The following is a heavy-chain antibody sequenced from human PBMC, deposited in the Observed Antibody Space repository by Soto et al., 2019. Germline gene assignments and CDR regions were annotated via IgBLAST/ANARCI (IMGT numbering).Heavy chain of an antibody. CDR2: IWYDGSNK. J-gene: IGHJ6*02. Sequence: SLRLSCAASGFTFSSYGVHWVRQAPGKGLEWVAVIWYDGSNKYYADSVKGRFTISRGNSKNTLYLQMNSLRAEDTAVYYCARPILLWFGELPPMDVWGPGTTVTVFS. CDR1: GFTFSSYG. CDR3: ARPILLWFGELPPMDV. D-gene: IGHD3-10*01. V-gene: IGHV3-33*01.